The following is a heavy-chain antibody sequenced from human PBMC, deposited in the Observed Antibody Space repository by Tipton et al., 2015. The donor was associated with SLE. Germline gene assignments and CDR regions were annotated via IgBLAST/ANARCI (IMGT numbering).Heavy chain of an antibody. D-gene: IGHD4-17*01. CDR3: ARTVTPLGAFDI. CDR1: GGSISSGGYS. Sequence: TLSLTCAVSGGSISSGGYSWSWIRQPPGKGLEWIGEINHSGSTNYNPSLKSRVTISVDTSKNQFSLKLSSVTAADTAVYYCARTVTPLGAFDIWGQGTMVTVSS. CDR2: INHSGST. J-gene: IGHJ3*02. V-gene: IGHV4-30-2*01.